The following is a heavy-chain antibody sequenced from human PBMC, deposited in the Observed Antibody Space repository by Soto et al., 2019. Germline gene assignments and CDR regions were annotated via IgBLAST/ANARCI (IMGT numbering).Heavy chain of an antibody. CDR1: GGTFSRYA. CDR2: IIPIFGTA. J-gene: IGHJ5*02. D-gene: IGHD1-26*01. Sequence: QVQLVQSGAEVKKPGSSVKVSCKASGGTFSRYAISWVRQAPGQGLEWMGGIIPIFGTANYAQKFQGRVTITADESTSTAYMALSSLRFEDPAVYYCARAIVGPTTTGWLDPWGQGTLVTVSS. V-gene: IGHV1-69*01. CDR3: ARAIVGPTTTGWLDP.